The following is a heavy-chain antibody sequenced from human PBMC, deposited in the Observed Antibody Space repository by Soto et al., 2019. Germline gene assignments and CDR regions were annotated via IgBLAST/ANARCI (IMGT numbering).Heavy chain of an antibody. CDR2: INHSGST. CDR1: GGSFSGYY. D-gene: IGHD2-2*01. Sequence: SETLSLTCAVYGGSFSGYYWSWIRQPPGKGLEWIGEINHSGSTNYNPSLKSRVTISVDTSKNQFSLKLSSVTAADTAVYYCARELPAAMVHFDYWGQGTLVTVSS. V-gene: IGHV4-34*01. J-gene: IGHJ4*02. CDR3: ARELPAAMVHFDY.